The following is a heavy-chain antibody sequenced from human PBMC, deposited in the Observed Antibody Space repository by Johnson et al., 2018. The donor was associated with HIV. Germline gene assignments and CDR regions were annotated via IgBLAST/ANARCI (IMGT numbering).Heavy chain of an antibody. CDR3: AREGGAVASRGFDI. D-gene: IGHD6-19*01. Sequence: EVQLVESGGGLVQPGRSLRLSCAASGFTFDDYAMHWVRQAPGKGLEWVSVIYSGGSTYYADSVKGRFTISRDNSKKTRYLQMNSLRAEDTAVYYCAREGGAVASRGFDIWGQGTMVTVSS. V-gene: IGHV3-66*02. J-gene: IGHJ3*02. CDR1: GFTFDDYA. CDR2: IYSGGST.